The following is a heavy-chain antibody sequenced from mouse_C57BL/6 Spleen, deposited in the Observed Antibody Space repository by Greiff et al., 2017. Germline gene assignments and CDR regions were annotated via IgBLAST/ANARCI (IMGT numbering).Heavy chain of an antibody. V-gene: IGHV1-53*01. D-gene: IGHD2-5*01. CDR2: INPSNGGT. Sequence: QVQLQQPGTELVKPGASVKLSCKASGYTFTSYWMHWVKQRPGQGLEWIGNINPSNGGTNYNEKFKSKATLTVDKSSSTAYMQLSSLTSEDSAVYDGARGYSNYGWYFDVWGTGTTVTVSS. CDR1: GYTFTSYW. J-gene: IGHJ1*03. CDR3: ARGYSNYGWYFDV.